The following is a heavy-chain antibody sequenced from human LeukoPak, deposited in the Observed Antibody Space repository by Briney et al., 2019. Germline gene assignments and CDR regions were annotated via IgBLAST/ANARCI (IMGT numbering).Heavy chain of an antibody. D-gene: IGHD3-22*01. CDR3: AKDYYYDSSGYYYQVYFDY. Sequence: GGSLRLSCAASGFTFSSYGMHWVRQAPGKGLEWVAFIRYDGSNKYYADSVKGRFTISRDNSKNTLYLQMNSLRAEDTAVYYCAKDYYYDSSGYYYQVYFDYWGQGTLVTVSS. CDR1: GFTFSSYG. CDR2: IRYDGSNK. J-gene: IGHJ4*02. V-gene: IGHV3-30*02.